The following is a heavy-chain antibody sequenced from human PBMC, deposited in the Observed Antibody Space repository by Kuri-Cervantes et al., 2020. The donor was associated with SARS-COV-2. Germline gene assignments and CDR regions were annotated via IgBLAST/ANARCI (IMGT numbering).Heavy chain of an antibody. J-gene: IGHJ5*02. CDR1: GFTFSIYW. D-gene: IGHD3-3*01. Sequence: GSLKISCAASGFTFSIYWMHWVRQAPGKGLVWVSRINSDGSSTSYADSVKGRFTISRDNAKNTLYLQMNSLRAEDTAVYYCARETNDFWSGYYPAVKGWFDPWGQGTLVTVSS. CDR3: ARETNDFWSGYYPAVKGWFDP. CDR2: INSDGSST. V-gene: IGHV3-74*01.